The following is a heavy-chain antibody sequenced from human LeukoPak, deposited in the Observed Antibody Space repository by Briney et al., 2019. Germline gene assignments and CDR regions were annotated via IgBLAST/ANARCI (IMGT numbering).Heavy chain of an antibody. Sequence: GGSLRLSCAASGFTFSNYAMNWVRQAPGKGLEWVSRISSDGSNTNYADSVKGRFSISRDNAKNTLYLQMGSLTAEDTAVYYCASRNFGSSPFDYWGQGTLVTVSS. V-gene: IGHV3-74*01. CDR3: ASRNFGSSPFDY. J-gene: IGHJ4*02. CDR2: ISSDGSNT. CDR1: GFTFSNYA. D-gene: IGHD3-10*01.